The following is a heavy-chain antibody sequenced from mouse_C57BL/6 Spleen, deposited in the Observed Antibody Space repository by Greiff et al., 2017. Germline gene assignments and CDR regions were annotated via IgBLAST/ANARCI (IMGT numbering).Heavy chain of an antibody. V-gene: IGHV1-5*01. CDR1: GYTFTSYW. CDR2: IYPGNSDT. J-gene: IGHJ4*01. D-gene: IGHD2-4*01. Sequence: VQLQQSGTVLARPGASVKMSCKTSGYTFTSYWMHWVKQRPGQGLEWIGAIYPGNSDTSYNQKFKGKAKLTAVTSASTAYMERSSLTNEDSAVYYCTRIYYDYDRAMDYWGQGTSVTVSS. CDR3: TRIYYDYDRAMDY.